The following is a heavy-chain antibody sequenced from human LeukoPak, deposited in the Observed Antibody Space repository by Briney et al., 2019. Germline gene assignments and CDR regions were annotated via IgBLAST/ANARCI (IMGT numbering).Heavy chain of an antibody. CDR1: GVTFCNSA. Sequence: GGSLRLSCEVSGVTFCNSAMSWVRQAPGKGLEWISGISASGHYTYTADSLKGRFSISRDNSKNTLYLQMNSLRAEDTALYYCAKDGSWGDYYFYFYIDVWGKGTTVTVSS. J-gene: IGHJ6*03. CDR2: ISASGHYT. CDR3: AKDGSWGDYYFYFYIDV. D-gene: IGHD3-16*01. V-gene: IGHV3-23*01.